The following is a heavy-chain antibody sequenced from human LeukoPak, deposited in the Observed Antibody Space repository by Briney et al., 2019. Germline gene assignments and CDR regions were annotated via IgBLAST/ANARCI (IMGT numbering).Heavy chain of an antibody. D-gene: IGHD3-22*01. V-gene: IGHV3-23*01. CDR2: ISGRGVTT. J-gene: IGHJ1*01. Sequence: GGSLRLSCAASGFTLSIYAMSWVRQAPGKGLEWVSAISGRGVTTYYADSVKGRFTIYRDNSKNTLYLQITSLRAEDTAVYYCAKDQYDSSGYYPEYFHHWGQGTLVTVSS. CDR1: GFTLSIYA. CDR3: AKDQYDSSGYYPEYFHH.